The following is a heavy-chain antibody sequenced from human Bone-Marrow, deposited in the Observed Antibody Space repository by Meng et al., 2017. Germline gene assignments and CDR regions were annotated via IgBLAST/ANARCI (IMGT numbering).Heavy chain of an antibody. CDR3: ARDSIQLWSRDLFDY. CDR1: GDSVSSNSAA. Sequence: QVHLHQSSPGLLNPSQTLSLTCAISGDSVSSNSAAWNWIRQSPSRGLEWLGRTYYRSKWYNDYAVSVKSRITINPDTSKNQFSLQLNSVTPEDTAVYYCARDSIQLWSRDLFDYWGQGTLVTVSS. D-gene: IGHD5-18*01. CDR2: TYYRSKWYN. V-gene: IGHV6-1*01. J-gene: IGHJ4*02.